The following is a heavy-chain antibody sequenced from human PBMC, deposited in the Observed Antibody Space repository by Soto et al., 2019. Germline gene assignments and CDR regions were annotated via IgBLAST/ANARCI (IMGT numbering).Heavy chain of an antibody. CDR1: GGTFSSYA. Sequence: GASVKVSCKASGGTFSSYAISWVRQAPGQGLEWMGGIIPIFGTANHAQKFQGRVTITADESTSTAYMELSSLRSEDTAVYYCARGGEVVPAAILWFDPWGQGTLVTVS. D-gene: IGHD2-2*02. CDR2: IIPIFGTA. J-gene: IGHJ5*02. V-gene: IGHV1-69*13. CDR3: ARGGEVVPAAILWFDP.